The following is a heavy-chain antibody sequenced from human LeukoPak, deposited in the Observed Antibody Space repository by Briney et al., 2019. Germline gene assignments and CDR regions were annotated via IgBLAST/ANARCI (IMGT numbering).Heavy chain of an antibody. CDR3: FSGGGS. Sequence: SGGSLRLSCAASGFTFRNYWMNWVRQAPGKGLEWVANINPDGGQKYYVDSVKGRFTISRDNAENSLILQMNRLRVEETAVYYCFSGGGSWGQGTLVTVSS. D-gene: IGHD6-25*01. J-gene: IGHJ5*02. V-gene: IGHV3-7*01. CDR1: GFTFRNYW. CDR2: INPDGGQK.